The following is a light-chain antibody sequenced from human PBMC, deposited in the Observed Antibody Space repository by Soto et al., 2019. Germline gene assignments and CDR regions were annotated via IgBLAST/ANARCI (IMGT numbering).Light chain of an antibody. CDR3: QQYASSVT. CDR1: QSVDRAF. CDR2: GAS. J-gene: IGKJ1*01. V-gene: IGKV3-20*01. Sequence: EIVLTQYPASLSLSLGERVTLSCGASQSVDRAFFAWYQHTPGQPPRLLIHGASRRAAGIPDRFSGSGSGTDFSLTISRLEPEDFAVYYCQQYASSVTFGQGTKVEI.